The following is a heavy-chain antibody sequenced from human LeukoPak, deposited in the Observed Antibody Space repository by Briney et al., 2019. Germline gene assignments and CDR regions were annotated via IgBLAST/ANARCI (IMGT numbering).Heavy chain of an antibody. CDR3: ARSVVVTAIPGY. D-gene: IGHD2-21*02. V-gene: IGHV3-53*01. Sequence: PGGSLRLSCAASGFTVSSNYMSWVRQAPGKGLEWVSVIYSGGSTYYADSVKGRFTISRDNAKNSLYLQMNSLRAEDTAVYYCARSVVVTAIPGYWGQGTLVTVSS. J-gene: IGHJ4*02. CDR1: GFTVSSNY. CDR2: IYSGGST.